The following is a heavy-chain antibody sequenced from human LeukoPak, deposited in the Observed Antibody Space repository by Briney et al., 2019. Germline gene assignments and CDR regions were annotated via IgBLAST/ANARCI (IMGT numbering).Heavy chain of an antibody. J-gene: IGHJ6*02. V-gene: IGHV3-66*01. CDR2: IYSGGST. CDR3: ARVCSTSSYGMDV. Sequence: PGRSLRLSCAASGFTFSSYAMSWVRPAPGKGLEWVSVIYSGGSTYYADSVKGRFTISRDNSKNTLYLQMNSLRAEDTAVYYCARVCSTSSYGMDVWGQGTTVTVSS. D-gene: IGHD2-2*01. CDR1: GFTFSSYA.